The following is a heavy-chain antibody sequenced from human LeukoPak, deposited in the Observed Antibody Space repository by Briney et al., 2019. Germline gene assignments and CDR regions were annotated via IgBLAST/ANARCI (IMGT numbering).Heavy chain of an antibody. CDR1: GFTFNNYN. V-gene: IGHV3-21*01. CDR3: ARDPPSFQH. CDR2: IDSSSSYM. J-gene: IGHJ1*01. Sequence: PGGSLRLSCAASGFTFNNYNMNWVRQAPGKGLEWVSSIDSSSSYMYYADSVKGRFTISRDNAKNSLYLQMNSLRAEDTAVYYCARDPPSFQHWGQGTLVTVSS.